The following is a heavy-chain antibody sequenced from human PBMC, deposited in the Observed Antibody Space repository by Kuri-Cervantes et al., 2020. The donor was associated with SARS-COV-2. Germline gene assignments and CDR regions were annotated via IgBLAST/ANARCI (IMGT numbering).Heavy chain of an antibody. D-gene: IGHD6-19*01. CDR3: TRGYSSRGGLDS. J-gene: IGHJ5*01. CDR1: GGSIGRRNYD. V-gene: IGHV4-39*01. CDR2: IYYSGNT. Sequence: SETLTLTCTVSGGSIGRRNYDWGWIREPPGKGLEWIVHIYYSGNTYYNSSLRSRVTISVDTSKNQFSLKLSSVTDAETAVYYCTRGYSSRGGLDSWGQGTLVTVSS.